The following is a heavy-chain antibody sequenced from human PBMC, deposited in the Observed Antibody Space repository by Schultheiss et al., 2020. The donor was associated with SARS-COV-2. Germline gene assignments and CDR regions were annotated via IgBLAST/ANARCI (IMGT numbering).Heavy chain of an antibody. J-gene: IGHJ4*02. CDR1: GYTFTSYA. CDR3: ARVRCGSTSCRSLDY. Sequence: ASVKVSCKASGYTFTSYAMHWVRQAPGQRLEWMGWINAGNGNTKYSQKFQGRVTITRDTSASTAYMELSSLRSEDTAVYYCARVRCGSTSCRSLDYWGQGTLVTVSS. D-gene: IGHD2-2*01. CDR2: INAGNGNT. V-gene: IGHV1-3*01.